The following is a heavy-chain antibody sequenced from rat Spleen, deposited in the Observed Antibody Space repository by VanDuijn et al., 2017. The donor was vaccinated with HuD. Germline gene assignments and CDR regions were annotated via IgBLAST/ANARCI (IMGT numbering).Heavy chain of an antibody. CDR1: GFTFNNYW. Sequence: EVQLVESGGGLVQPGRSLKLSCVASGFTFNNYWMSWIRQAPGKGPEWVASITSTGGSIYYPDSVKGRFTISRDNAQNTLYLQMNSLRSEDTATYYCTRRHYGYTDYFDYWGQGVMVTVSS. D-gene: IGHD1-6*01. V-gene: IGHV5-31*01. CDR2: ITSTGGSI. CDR3: TRRHYGYTDYFDY. J-gene: IGHJ2*01.